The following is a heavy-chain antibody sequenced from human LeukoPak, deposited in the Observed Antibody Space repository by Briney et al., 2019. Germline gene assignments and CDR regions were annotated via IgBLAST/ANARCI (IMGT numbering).Heavy chain of an antibody. CDR3: ARNYDYVIPFDY. CDR2: INPNSGGT. V-gene: IGHV1-2*02. CDR1: GYTFTDYY. D-gene: IGHD3-16*01. J-gene: IGHJ4*02. Sequence: ASVKVSCKASGYTFTDYYINWVRQAPGQGLEWMGWINPNSGGTNYAQKFQGRVTMTRDTSISTAYMELSRLRSDDTAVYYCARNYDYVIPFDYWGQGTLVTVSS.